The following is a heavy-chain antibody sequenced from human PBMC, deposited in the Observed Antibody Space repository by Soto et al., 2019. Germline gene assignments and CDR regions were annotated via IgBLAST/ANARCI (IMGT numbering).Heavy chain of an antibody. CDR1: GFTFSSYA. CDR2: ISGSGGST. CDR3: VKSIAARGNNWFDP. V-gene: IGHV3-23*01. J-gene: IGHJ5*02. D-gene: IGHD6-6*01. Sequence: GGSLRLSCAASGFTFSSYAMSWVRQAPGKGLEWVSAISGSGGSTYYADSVKGRFTISRDNSKNTLYLQMNSLRAEDTAVYYCVKSIAARGNNWFDPWGQGTLVTVSS.